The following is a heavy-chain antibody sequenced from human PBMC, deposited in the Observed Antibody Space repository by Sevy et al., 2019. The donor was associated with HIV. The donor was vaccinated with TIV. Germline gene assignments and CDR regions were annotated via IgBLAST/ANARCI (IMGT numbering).Heavy chain of an antibody. CDR3: ARVFWTRLDY. J-gene: IGHJ4*02. CDR2: IYYSGST. V-gene: IGHV4-39*01. CDR1: GGSISSSSYY. D-gene: IGHD3-3*01. Sequence: SDTLSLTCSVSGGSISSSSYYWGWVRQPPGKGLEWIGTIYYSGSTYYNPSLKSRVTISVDTSKNQFSLRLSSVTAADTAVYYCARVFWTRLDYWGQGTLVTVSS.